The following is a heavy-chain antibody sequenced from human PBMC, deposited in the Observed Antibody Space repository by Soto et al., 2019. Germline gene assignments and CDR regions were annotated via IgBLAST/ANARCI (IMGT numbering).Heavy chain of an antibody. Sequence: SETLSLTCAVYGGSFSGYYWSWIRQPPGKGLEWIGEINHSGSTNYNPSLKSRVTISVDTSKNQFSLKLSSVTAADTAVYYCARGSNAWSSTYYFDYWGQGTLVTVSS. CDR3: ARGSNAWSSTYYFDY. J-gene: IGHJ4*02. V-gene: IGHV4-34*01. D-gene: IGHD2-8*01. CDR1: GGSFSGYY. CDR2: INHSGST.